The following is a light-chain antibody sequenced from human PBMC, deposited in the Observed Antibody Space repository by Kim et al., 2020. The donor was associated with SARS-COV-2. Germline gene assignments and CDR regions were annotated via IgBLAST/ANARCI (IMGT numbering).Light chain of an antibody. CDR3: HQSDSLPWT. CDR2: HAS. J-gene: IGKJ1*01. V-gene: IGKV6-21*02. Sequence: EVVLTQSPDFQSVTPKQKVTITCRASQSIGTSLHWYQQKPDQSPVLLIKHASQSISGVPSRFSGSASGTDFTLTIRSLEAEDAATYYCHQSDSLPWTFGQGTKVDIK. CDR1: QSIGTS.